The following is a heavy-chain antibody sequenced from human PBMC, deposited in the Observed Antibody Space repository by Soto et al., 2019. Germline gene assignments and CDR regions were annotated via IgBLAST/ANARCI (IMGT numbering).Heavy chain of an antibody. V-gene: IGHV1-2*04. D-gene: IGHD7-27*01. Sequence: ASVKVSCKASGYTFTGYYMHWVRQAPGQGLEWMGWINPNSGGTNYAQKFQGWVTMTRDTSISTAYMELSRLRSDDTAVYYCARDVLGIWGESFPGYNWFDPWGQGTLVTVSS. CDR1: GYTFTGYY. J-gene: IGHJ5*02. CDR2: INPNSGGT. CDR3: ARDVLGIWGESFPGYNWFDP.